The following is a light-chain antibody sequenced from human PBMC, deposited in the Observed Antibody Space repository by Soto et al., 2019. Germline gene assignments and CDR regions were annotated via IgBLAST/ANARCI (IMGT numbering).Light chain of an antibody. CDR3: QQYSKWPIT. CDR2: DAS. J-gene: IGKJ5*01. Sequence: EIVMTHSPATLSVSPCEGAALSSRASQSVSSNLAWYQQKPGQAPRLLIYDASTRATGIPARFSGSGSETEFTLTITSLQSEDFAVYHCQQYSKWPITFGQGTRLETK. CDR1: QSVSSN. V-gene: IGKV3-15*01.